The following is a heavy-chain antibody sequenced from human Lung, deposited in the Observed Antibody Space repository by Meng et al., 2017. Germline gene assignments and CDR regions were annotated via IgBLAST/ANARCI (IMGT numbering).Heavy chain of an antibody. CDR1: GGSFSDYY. D-gene: IGHD4-11*01. CDR2: INHSGST. V-gene: IGHV4-34*01. Sequence: QVLLQRWGAGLLKPSETLSITCVVSGGSFSDYYWSWIRQPPGKGLEWIGEINHSGSTNYNPSLESRATISVDTSQNNLSLKLSSVTAADSAVYYCARGPTTMAHDFDYWGQGTLVTVSS. J-gene: IGHJ4*02. CDR3: ARGPTTMAHDFDY.